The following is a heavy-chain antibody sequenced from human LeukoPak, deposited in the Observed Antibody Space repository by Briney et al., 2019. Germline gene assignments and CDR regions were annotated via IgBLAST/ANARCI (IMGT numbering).Heavy chain of an antibody. D-gene: IGHD5-18*01. Sequence: ASVKVSCKASGYAFTGSGYYIHWVRQAPGQGLEWMGWISTDRGGTNYAQNFQDRVSMTRDTSISTAYMEMSSLRSDDTAIYYCARGYSYGYFPDFWAQGTLVTVSS. J-gene: IGHJ4*02. CDR1: GYAFTGSGYY. CDR3: ARGYSYGYFPDF. CDR2: ISTDRGGT. V-gene: IGHV1-2*02.